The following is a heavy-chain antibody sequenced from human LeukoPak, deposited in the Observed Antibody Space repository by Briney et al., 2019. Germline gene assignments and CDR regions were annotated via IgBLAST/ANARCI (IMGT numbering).Heavy chain of an antibody. Sequence: KSSETLSLTCTVSGGSISSYYWSWIRQPPGKGLEWIGYIHYSGSTNYNPSLKSRVSVSVDTSKNQFSLKLSSVTATDTAVYYCARGGVVARIFDFWGPESLATVSS. CDR1: GGSISSYY. CDR3: ARGGVVARIFDF. J-gene: IGHJ4*02. D-gene: IGHD6-19*01. CDR2: IHYSGST. V-gene: IGHV4-59*01.